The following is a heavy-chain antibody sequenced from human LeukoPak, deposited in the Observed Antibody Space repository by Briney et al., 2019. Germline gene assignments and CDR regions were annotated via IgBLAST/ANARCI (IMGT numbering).Heavy chain of an antibody. Sequence: ASVKVSCKASGYTFTSYGISWVRQAPGQGLEWMGWISAYNGNTNYAQKLQGRVTMTTDTSTSTACMELRGLRSDDTAVYYCARGDIVVVPAEFDPWGQGTLVTVSS. CDR3: ARGDIVVVPAEFDP. CDR2: ISAYNGNT. J-gene: IGHJ5*02. V-gene: IGHV1-18*01. CDR1: GYTFTSYG. D-gene: IGHD2-2*01.